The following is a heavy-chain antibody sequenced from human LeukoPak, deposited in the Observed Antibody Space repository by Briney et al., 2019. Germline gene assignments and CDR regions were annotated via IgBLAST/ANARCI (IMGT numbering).Heavy chain of an antibody. Sequence: SETLSLTCAVYGGSFSGYYWSWIRQPPGKGLEWIGEINHSGSTNYNPSLKSRVTISVGTSKNQFSLKLSSVTAADTAVYYCARSPRRYYFDYWGQGTLVTVSS. CDR2: INHSGST. CDR1: GGSFSGYY. V-gene: IGHV4-34*01. J-gene: IGHJ4*02. CDR3: ARSPRRYYFDY.